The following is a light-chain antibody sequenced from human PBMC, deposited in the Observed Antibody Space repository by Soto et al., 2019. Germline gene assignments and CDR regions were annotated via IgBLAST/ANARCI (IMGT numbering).Light chain of an antibody. V-gene: IGLV2-23*02. CDR1: SSDVGSYNF. CDR3: CSYAGSSTWV. Sequence: QSAPTQPASVSGSPGQTITISCSGTSSDVGSYNFVSWYQQHPGKAHKLMIYGVSKRPSVISNRFSGSKSGYTASLTISGLQAEDEADYYCCSYAGSSTWVFGGGTKLTVL. J-gene: IGLJ3*02. CDR2: GVS.